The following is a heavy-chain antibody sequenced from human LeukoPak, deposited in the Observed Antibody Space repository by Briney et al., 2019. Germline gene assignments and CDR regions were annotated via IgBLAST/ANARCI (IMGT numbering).Heavy chain of an antibody. CDR2: IRGSGGTT. Sequence: GGSLRLSCAASGFIFSNHLMSWVRQGPGKGLEWVSYIRGSGGTTHYADSVKGRFTISRDNSKNTVYLQMNSLRDEDTAVYYCAKDLGTSQDFDYWGQGTLVTVSS. J-gene: IGHJ4*02. CDR1: GFIFSNHL. CDR3: AKDLGTSQDFDY. V-gene: IGHV3-23*01.